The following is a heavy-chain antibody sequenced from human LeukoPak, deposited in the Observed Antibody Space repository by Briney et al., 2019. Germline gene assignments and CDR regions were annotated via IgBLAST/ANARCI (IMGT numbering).Heavy chain of an antibody. D-gene: IGHD3-22*01. CDR2: IYPGDSDT. J-gene: IGHJ4*02. Sequence: GESLKISCKGSGYSFTSYWIGWVRQMPGKGLEWMGIIYPGDSDTRYSPSFQGQVTISADKSISTAYLQWSSLKASDTAMYYCARRSSHYYDCSGYYSVDYWGQGTLVTVSS. CDR1: GYSFTSYW. V-gene: IGHV5-51*01. CDR3: ARRSSHYYDCSGYYSVDY.